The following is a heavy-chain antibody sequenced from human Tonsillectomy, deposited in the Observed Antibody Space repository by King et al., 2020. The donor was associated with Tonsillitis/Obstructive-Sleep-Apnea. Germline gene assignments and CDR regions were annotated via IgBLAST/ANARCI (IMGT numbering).Heavy chain of an antibody. J-gene: IGHJ4*02. CDR2: IKGKSDGETI. V-gene: IGHV3-15*01. CDR1: GITLTNAW. Sequence: VQLVESGGGQVKPGGSLRLSCVASGITLTNAWMSWVRQGPGKGLVWVGRIKGKSDGETIDYAAPVQGRFTISRDDSKSILYLQLNSLKTEDTAVYYCATVNYDVLTGYYLTWGQGTRVTVSS. D-gene: IGHD3-9*01. CDR3: ATVNYDVLTGYYLT.